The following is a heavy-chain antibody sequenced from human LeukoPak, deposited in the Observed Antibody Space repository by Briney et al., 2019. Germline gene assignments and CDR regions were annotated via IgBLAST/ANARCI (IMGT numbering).Heavy chain of an antibody. CDR1: GGSFSGYY. V-gene: IGHV4-34*01. J-gene: IGHJ5*02. CDR2: INHSGST. D-gene: IGHD3-3*01. CDR3: ARGGSITIFGVVIRNWFDP. Sequence: SETLSLTCAVYGGSFSGYYWSWIRQPPGKGLEWIGEINHSGSTNYNPSLKSRVTISVDTSKNQFSLKLSSVTAADTAVYYCARGGSITIFGVVIRNWFDPWGQGTLVTVSS.